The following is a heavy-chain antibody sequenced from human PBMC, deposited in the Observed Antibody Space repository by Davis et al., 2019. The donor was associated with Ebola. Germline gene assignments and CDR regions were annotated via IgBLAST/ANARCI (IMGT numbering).Heavy chain of an antibody. CDR3: ARDRFLEWYLDY. CDR2: MSYDGRYK. J-gene: IGHJ4*02. Sequence: PGGSLRLSCAASGFTFSSYGMHWVRQAPGKGLEWVAVMSYDGRYKYYADSVKGRFTISRDNSKNTLYLQMNSLRTEDTSVYYCARDRFLEWYLDYWGQGTLVTVSS. D-gene: IGHD3-3*01. V-gene: IGHV3-30*03. CDR1: GFTFSSYG.